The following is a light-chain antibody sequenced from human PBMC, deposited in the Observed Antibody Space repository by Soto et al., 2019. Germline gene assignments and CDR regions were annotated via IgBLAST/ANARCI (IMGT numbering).Light chain of an antibody. CDR1: QALSNY. V-gene: IGKV1-9*01. CDR3: QQLSRYPLT. CDR2: SAS. Sequence: DIQLTQSPSILSASVLDTVTITCRASQALSNYLAWYQQKKGKAPDLLIYSASTLQSGVPSRFRGRGSETEFSLPIRALQPEDFATYYCQQLSRYPLTFGGGTKVDIK. J-gene: IGKJ4*01.